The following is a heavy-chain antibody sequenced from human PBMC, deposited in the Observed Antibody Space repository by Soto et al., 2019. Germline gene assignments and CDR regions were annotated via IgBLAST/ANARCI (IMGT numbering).Heavy chain of an antibody. D-gene: IGHD4-4*01. Sequence: GGSLRLSCAASGFTLSSSWMHWVRQAPGKGLVWVSRINSDGSSTTYADSVKGRFTISRDNAKNTLYLQMNSLRADDTAVYYCTRGGAPTVTPFGYWGQGTPVTVSS. J-gene: IGHJ4*02. CDR3: TRGGAPTVTPFGY. CDR2: INSDGSST. CDR1: GFTLSSSW. V-gene: IGHV3-74*01.